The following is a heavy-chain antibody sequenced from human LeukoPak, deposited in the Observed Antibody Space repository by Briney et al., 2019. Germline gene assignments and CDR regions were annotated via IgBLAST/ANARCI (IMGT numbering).Heavy chain of an antibody. CDR1: GFTFSSYS. Sequence: GGSLRLSCAASGFTFSSYSMNWVRQAPGKGLEWVSSISSSSSYIYYADSVKGRFTISRDDAKNSLYLQMNSLRAEDTAVYYCARQSASSGYYTLFYFDYWGQGTLVTVSS. J-gene: IGHJ4*02. CDR2: ISSSSSYI. V-gene: IGHV3-21*01. CDR3: ARQSASSGYYTLFYFDY. D-gene: IGHD3-22*01.